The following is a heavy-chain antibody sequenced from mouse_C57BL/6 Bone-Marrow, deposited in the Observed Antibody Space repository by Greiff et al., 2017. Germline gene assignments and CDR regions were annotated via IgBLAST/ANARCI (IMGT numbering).Heavy chain of an antibody. V-gene: IGHV14-4*01. CDR2: IDPENGDT. CDR1: GFNIKDDY. D-gene: IGHD2-14*01. CDR3: TTVYRGY. Sequence: VQLQQSGAELVRPGASVKLSCTASGFNIKDDYMHWVKQRPEQGLEWIGWIDPENGDTEYASKFQGKATITADTSSNTAYLQLSSLTSEDTAVYYCTTVYRGYWGQGTTLTVSS. J-gene: IGHJ2*01.